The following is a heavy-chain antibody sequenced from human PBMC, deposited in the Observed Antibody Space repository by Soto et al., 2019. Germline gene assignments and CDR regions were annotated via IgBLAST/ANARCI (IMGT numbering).Heavy chain of an antibody. D-gene: IGHD1-1*01. V-gene: IGHV1-18*01. CDR1: GYIFTTYG. CDR2: ISAHNGNT. CDR3: ARGRYGDY. Sequence: QVHLVQSGAEVKKPGASVKVSCKGSGYIFTTYGITWVRQAPGQGLEWMGWISAHNGNTNYAQKLQGRVTVTRVTSTSTAYMELRNLRSDATAVYYCARGRYGDYGGQGALVTVSS. J-gene: IGHJ4*02.